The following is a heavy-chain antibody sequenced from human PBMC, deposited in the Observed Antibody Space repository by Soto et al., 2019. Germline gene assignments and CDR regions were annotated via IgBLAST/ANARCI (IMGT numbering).Heavy chain of an antibody. CDR2: IWYDGSNK. Sequence: GGSLRLSCAASGFTFSSYGMHWVRQAPGKGLEWVAVIWYDGSNKYYADSVKGRFTISRDNSKNTLYLQMNSLRAEDTAVYYCAKDRDAGFNYYYYGMDVWGQGTTVTVSS. D-gene: IGHD3-10*01. V-gene: IGHV3-30*02. CDR3: AKDRDAGFNYYYYGMDV. CDR1: GFTFSSYG. J-gene: IGHJ6*02.